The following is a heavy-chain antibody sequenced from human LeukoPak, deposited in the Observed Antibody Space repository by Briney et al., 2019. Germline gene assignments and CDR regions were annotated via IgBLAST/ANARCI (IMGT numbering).Heavy chain of an antibody. CDR3: ARGYSSSWVALDY. D-gene: IGHD6-13*01. CDR1: GFTVSNSY. V-gene: IGHV3-53*01. CDR2: IYSGGIT. J-gene: IGHJ4*02. Sequence: PGGSVTHSRAVSGFTVSNSYMSWVRQAPGKGLEWVSVIYSGGITYYADSVKGRFTISRDNSKNTLYLQMNSLRAEDTALYYCARGYSSSWVALDYWGQGTLVTVSS.